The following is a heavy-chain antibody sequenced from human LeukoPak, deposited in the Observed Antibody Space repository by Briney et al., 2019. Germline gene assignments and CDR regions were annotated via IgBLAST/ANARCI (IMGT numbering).Heavy chain of an antibody. CDR1: GGTFSSYA. CDR2: IIPIFGTA. J-gene: IGHJ6*03. Sequence: SVKVSCKASGGTFSSYAISWVRQAPGQGLEWMGGIIPIFGTANYAQKFQGRVTITADESTSTAYMELSSLRSEDTAVYYCARVGSGHYDFWSGYDNYYYYYYMDVWGKGTTVTVSS. D-gene: IGHD3-3*01. CDR3: ARVGSGHYDFWSGYDNYYYYYYMDV. V-gene: IGHV1-69*13.